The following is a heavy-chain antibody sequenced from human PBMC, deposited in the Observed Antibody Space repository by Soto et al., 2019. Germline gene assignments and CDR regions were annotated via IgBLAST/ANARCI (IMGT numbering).Heavy chain of an antibody. Sequence: LGHEWMGWMNPNSGNTGYAQKFQGRVTMTRNTSISTAYMELSSLRSEDTAVYYCARAYFDWLLHYENWLDPWGQGTLVTVSS. CDR3: ARAYFDWLLHYENWLDP. CDR2: MNPNSGNT. J-gene: IGHJ5*02. D-gene: IGHD3-9*01. V-gene: IGHV1-8*01.